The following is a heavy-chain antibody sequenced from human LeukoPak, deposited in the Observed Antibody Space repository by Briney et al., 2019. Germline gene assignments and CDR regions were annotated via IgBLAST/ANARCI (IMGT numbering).Heavy chain of an antibody. D-gene: IGHD1-26*01. CDR2: ISGSGGST. CDR1: GFTVSSNY. Sequence: TGGSLRLSCAASGFTVSSNYMSWVRQAPGKGLQWVSAISGSGGSTYYADSVKGRFTISRDNSKNTLYLQMNSLRAEDTAIYYCAKDRQVFLGATTYYFDYWGQGTLVTVSS. CDR3: AKDRQVFLGATTYYFDY. V-gene: IGHV3-23*01. J-gene: IGHJ4*02.